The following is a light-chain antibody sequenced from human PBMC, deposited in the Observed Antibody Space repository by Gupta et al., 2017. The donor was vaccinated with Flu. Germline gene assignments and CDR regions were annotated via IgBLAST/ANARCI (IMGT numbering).Light chain of an antibody. V-gene: IGKV3-15*01. CDR3: QRYDTRAET. Sequence: GESSTLSCSGRHSIAINLAWYQQKPGRAPRLLIYGASTRATGIPARFSGTGSGTEFTLAINSLQSEDFAVYYCQRYDTRAETFGQGTKVEV. J-gene: IGKJ1*01. CDR1: HSIAIN. CDR2: GAS.